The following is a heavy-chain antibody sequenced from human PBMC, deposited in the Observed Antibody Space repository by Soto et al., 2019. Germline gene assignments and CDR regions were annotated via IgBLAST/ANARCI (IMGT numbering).Heavy chain of an antibody. D-gene: IGHD5-12*01. J-gene: IGHJ4*02. Sequence: QITLKESSPTLVKPTQTLTLTCTFSGFSLSTSGVGVGWIRQPPGKALEWLALIYWDDDNRYSPSLKSRLTITKDTSKTQVVLTMTNMDPVDTATYYCAHRPNITVGYIFDYWGQGTLVTVSS. CDR3: AHRPNITVGYIFDY. V-gene: IGHV2-5*02. CDR2: IYWDDDN. CDR1: GFSLSTSGVG.